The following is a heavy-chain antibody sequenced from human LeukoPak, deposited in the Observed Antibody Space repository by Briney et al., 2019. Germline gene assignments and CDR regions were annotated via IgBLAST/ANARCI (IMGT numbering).Heavy chain of an antibody. V-gene: IGHV1-69*05. D-gene: IGHD5-18*01. CDR1: GGTFSSYA. CDR2: IIPIFGTA. CDR3: ASTNTAMVMVAYYYYMDV. Sequence: SVKVSCKASGGTFSSYAISWVRQAPGQGLEWMGGIIPIFGTANYAQKFQGRVTITTDESTSTAYMELSSLRSEDTAVYYCASTNTAMVMVAYYYYMDVWGKGTTVTVSS. J-gene: IGHJ6*03.